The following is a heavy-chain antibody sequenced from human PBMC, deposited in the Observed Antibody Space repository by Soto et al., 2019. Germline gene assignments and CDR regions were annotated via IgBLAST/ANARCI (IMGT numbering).Heavy chain of an antibody. CDR1: GGSVSSGSYQ. J-gene: IGHJ6*02. V-gene: IGHV4-61*01. CDR2: IHVSGST. CDR3: ARDGHGMDV. Sequence: SDTLSLPCTVSGGSVSSGSYQWTWIRQPPGKGLEWIGYIHVSGSTSDNPSLKGRVTMSIDTSKNQFSLKLSSVTAADTAVYYCARDGHGMDVWGQGTKVTVSS.